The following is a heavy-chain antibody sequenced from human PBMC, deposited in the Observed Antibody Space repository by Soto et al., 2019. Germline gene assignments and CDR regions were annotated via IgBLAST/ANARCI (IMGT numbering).Heavy chain of an antibody. D-gene: IGHD4-17*01. J-gene: IGHJ6*02. CDR2: IIPIFGTA. CDR3: ASPDYGDYDLGLYGMDV. V-gene: IGHV1-69*13. CDR1: GGTFSSYA. Sequence: SVKVSCKASGGTFSSYAISWVRQAPGQGLEWMGGIIPIFGTANYAQKCQGRVTITADESTSTAYMELSSLRSEDTAVYYCASPDYGDYDLGLYGMDVWGQGTTVTVSS.